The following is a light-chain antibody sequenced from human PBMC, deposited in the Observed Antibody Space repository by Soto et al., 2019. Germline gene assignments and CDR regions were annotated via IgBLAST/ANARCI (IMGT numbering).Light chain of an antibody. Sequence: QPVLTQPPSVSEAPGQTVTISCTGTSSNIGARVDVHWYQHLPGLAPKLLIYANNIRPSGVPDRFSGSKSGSSASLAISGLQAEDEGDYYCQSYASRLSGSYAFGTGTKLTVL. J-gene: IGLJ1*01. V-gene: IGLV1-40*01. CDR3: QSYASRLSGSYA. CDR1: SSNIGARVD. CDR2: ANN.